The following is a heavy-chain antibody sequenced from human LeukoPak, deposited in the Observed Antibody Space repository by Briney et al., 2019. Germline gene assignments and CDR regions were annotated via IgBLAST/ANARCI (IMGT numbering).Heavy chain of an antibody. CDR3: AKDNGGYGSGSIVY. CDR2: ISSSGSTI. D-gene: IGHD3-10*01. J-gene: IGHJ4*02. CDR1: GFTVSDDY. V-gene: IGHV3-11*01. Sequence: KPGGSLRLSCAASGFTVSDDYMSWIRQAPGKGLEWVSYISSSGSTIYYADSVKGRFTISRDNAKNSLYLQMNSLRAEDTALYYCAKDNGGYGSGSIVYWGQGTLVTVSS.